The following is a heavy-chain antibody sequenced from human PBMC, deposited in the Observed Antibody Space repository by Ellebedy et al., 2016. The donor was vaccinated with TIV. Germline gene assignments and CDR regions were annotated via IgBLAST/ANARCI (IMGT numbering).Heavy chain of an antibody. Sequence: PGGSLRLSCGAADFSFRTYDMTWVRQAPGKGLEWVSSISGSGDTTYYADSVKGRFTISRDNSNHTLFLQMDSLKAEDTALYYCAKASRVGSYYYGLDVWGQGTRVTVSS. D-gene: IGHD3-10*01. CDR3: AKASRVGSYYYGLDV. CDR1: DFSFRTYD. J-gene: IGHJ6*02. V-gene: IGHV3-23*01. CDR2: ISGSGDTT.